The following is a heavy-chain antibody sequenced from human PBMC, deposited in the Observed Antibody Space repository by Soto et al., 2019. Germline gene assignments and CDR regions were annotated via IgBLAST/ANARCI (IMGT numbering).Heavy chain of an antibody. J-gene: IGHJ4*02. V-gene: IGHV1-18*04. Sequence: XSVKVSCKTSGYSFTSYGISWVRQAPGQGLECMGWISTFNGNAHYAQNLQDRVTMTIDTSTSTAYLELTGLRSDDTGVYYCARLNGYSTGWFANWGQGTLVTVSS. CDR2: ISTFNGNA. CDR1: GYSFTSYG. CDR3: ARLNGYSTGWFAN. D-gene: IGHD2-8*02.